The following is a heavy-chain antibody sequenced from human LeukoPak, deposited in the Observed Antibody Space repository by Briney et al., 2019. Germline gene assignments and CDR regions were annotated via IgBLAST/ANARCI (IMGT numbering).Heavy chain of an antibody. Sequence: GGSLRLSCPASGFNFNTYAMSWVRQAPGKGLEWVGRIKSKTHAETTDYAAPVKGRFTISRDDSKNTLYLQMNSLKTEDTAVFYCTTSYDFWSGSYDYWGQGTLVTVSS. CDR3: TTSYDFWSGSYDY. D-gene: IGHD3-3*01. V-gene: IGHV3-15*01. J-gene: IGHJ4*02. CDR1: GFNFNTYA. CDR2: IKSKTHAETT.